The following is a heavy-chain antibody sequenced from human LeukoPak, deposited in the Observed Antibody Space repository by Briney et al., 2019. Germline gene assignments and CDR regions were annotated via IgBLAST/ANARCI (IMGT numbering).Heavy chain of an antibody. Sequence: GASVKVSCKASGGTFSSYAISWVRQAPGQGLEWMGGIIPIFGTANYAQKFQGRVTITADESTSTAYVELSSLRSEDTAVYYCAGPPVAGGSYYRVYYFDYWGQGTLVTVSS. J-gene: IGHJ4*02. CDR3: AGPPVAGGSYYRVYYFDY. D-gene: IGHD1-26*01. V-gene: IGHV1-69*13. CDR2: IIPIFGTA. CDR1: GGTFSSYA.